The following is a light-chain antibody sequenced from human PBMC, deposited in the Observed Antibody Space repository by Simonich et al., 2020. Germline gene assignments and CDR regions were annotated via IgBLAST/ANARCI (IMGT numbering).Light chain of an antibody. J-gene: IGKJ2*01. CDR3: QQYYSTPYT. Sequence: DLVLTQSPDSLALSLGERATINCKSSQSVLYSSNNKNYLAWYQQKPGQPPKLLIYWASTRKSGVPDRFSGSGSGTDFTLTISSLQAEDVAVYYCQQYYSTPYTFGQGTKLEIK. CDR2: WAS. V-gene: IGKV4-1*01. CDR1: QSVLYSSNNKNY.